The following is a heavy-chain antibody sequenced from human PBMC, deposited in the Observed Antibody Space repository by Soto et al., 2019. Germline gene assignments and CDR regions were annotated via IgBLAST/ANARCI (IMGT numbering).Heavy chain of an antibody. CDR1: GFTFSNYA. CDR3: AKKDGTDGYHAAFDI. V-gene: IGHV3-23*01. D-gene: IGHD3-22*01. CDR2: ISGSGGST. J-gene: IGHJ3*02. Sequence: PGGSLRLSCAVSGFTFSNYAMSWVRQAPGKGLDWVSAISGSGGSTYNADSVKGRFTISRDNSKNTLYLQMNSLRAEDTALYYCAKKDGTDGYHAAFDIWGQGKMVTVSS.